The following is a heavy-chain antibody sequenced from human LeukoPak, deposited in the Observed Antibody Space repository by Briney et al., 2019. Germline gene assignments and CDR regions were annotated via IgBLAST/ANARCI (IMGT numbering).Heavy chain of an antibody. V-gene: IGHV4-31*03. Sequence: PSETLSLTCTVSGGSISSGGYYWSWTRQHPGKGLEWIGYIYYSGSTYYNPSLKSRVTISVDTSKNQFSLKLSSVTAADTAVYYCARGNWNYEFDYWGQGTLVTVSS. CDR1: GGSISSGGYY. J-gene: IGHJ4*02. D-gene: IGHD1-7*01. CDR2: IYYSGST. CDR3: ARGNWNYEFDY.